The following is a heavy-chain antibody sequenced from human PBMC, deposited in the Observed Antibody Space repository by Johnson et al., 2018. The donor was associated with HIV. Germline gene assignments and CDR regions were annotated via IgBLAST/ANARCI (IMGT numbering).Heavy chain of an antibody. CDR1: GFTFSSYA. V-gene: IGHV3-30*04. CDR2: ISYDGSNK. CDR3: AKVRGWSDDTFDI. D-gene: IGHD5-12*01. J-gene: IGHJ3*02. Sequence: QVQLVESGGGVVQPGRSLRLSCAASGFTFSSYAVHWVRQAPGKGLEWVAVISYDGSNKYYADSVKGRFTIPRDNSKNTLYLQMNSLRAEDTAVYYCAKVRGWSDDTFDIWGQGTMVTVSS.